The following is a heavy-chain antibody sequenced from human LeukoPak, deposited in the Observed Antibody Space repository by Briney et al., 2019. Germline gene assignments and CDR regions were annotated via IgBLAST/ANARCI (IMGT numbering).Heavy chain of an antibody. J-gene: IGHJ4*02. CDR2: LYSGGNT. CDR3: ASGVLN. CDR1: GFTVSSNY. D-gene: IGHD6-13*01. V-gene: IGHV3-66*02. Sequence: GGSLRLSCAVSGFTVSSNYMSWVRQAPGKGLEWVSVLYSGGNTYYADSVKGRFTISRDNSKNTLYLQMNSLRAEDTAVYYCASGVLNWGQGTLVTVSS.